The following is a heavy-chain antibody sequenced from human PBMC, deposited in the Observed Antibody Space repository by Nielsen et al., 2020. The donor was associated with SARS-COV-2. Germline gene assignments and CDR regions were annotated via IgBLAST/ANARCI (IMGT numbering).Heavy chain of an antibody. CDR3: ARQSRWLANFDY. CDR1: SGSIGSYY. CDR2: IHYTGST. Sequence: SETPSLTCTVSSGSIGSYYWNWIWQPPGRGLEWIGGIHYTGSTYYNPSLTSRATISVDTSKKQFSLRLSSVTAADTAVYYCARQSRWLANFDYWGQGTLVTVSS. V-gene: IGHV4-59*08. D-gene: IGHD6-19*01. J-gene: IGHJ4*02.